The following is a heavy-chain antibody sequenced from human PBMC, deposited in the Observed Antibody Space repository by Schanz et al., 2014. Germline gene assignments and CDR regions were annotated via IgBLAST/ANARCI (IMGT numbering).Heavy chain of an antibody. D-gene: IGHD3-22*01. CDR3: ARVHHYDPSGWGYFDY. Sequence: EGQLAESGGGLVQPGGSLRLSCAVSGFTVSSNHMSWVRQAPGKGLEWVSVIYSGIGAYYADSVKDRFTVSRDNARNSLYLYMNTLGAEDTAVYYCARVHHYDPSGWGYFDYWGHGTLVTVSS. J-gene: IGHJ4*01. V-gene: IGHV3-66*01. CDR2: IYSGIGA. CDR1: GFTVSSNH.